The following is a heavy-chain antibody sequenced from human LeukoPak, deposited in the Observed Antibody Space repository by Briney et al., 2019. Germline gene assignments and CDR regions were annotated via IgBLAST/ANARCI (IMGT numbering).Heavy chain of an antibody. CDR1: GYTFTSYY. Sequence: ASVKVSCKASGYTFTSYYMHWVRQTPGQGLEWMGIISPSGSSTSHAQKLQGRVTMTTDTSTSTAYMELRSLRSDDTAVYYCARLERGTTVTTRYLPSGYWGQGTLVTVSS. V-gene: IGHV1-46*01. CDR3: ARLERGTTVTTRYLPSGY. D-gene: IGHD4-17*01. J-gene: IGHJ4*02. CDR2: ISPSGSST.